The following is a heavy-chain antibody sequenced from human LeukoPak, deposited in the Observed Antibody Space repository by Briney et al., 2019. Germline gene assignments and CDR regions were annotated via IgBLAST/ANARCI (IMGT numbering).Heavy chain of an antibody. CDR3: ASAGTLGYCSGGSCPNWFDP. CDR2: SIPILGIE. V-gene: IGHV1-69*04. D-gene: IGHD2-15*01. CDR1: GCTFISYA. Sequence: GASVKVSCKSSGCTFISYAISWVRQAPGQGLEWMGRSIPILGIENYAQKFQGRVKITADNSTSTAYMELSSLRSEETAVYYCASAGTLGYCSGGSCPNWFDPWGQGTLVTVSS. J-gene: IGHJ5*02.